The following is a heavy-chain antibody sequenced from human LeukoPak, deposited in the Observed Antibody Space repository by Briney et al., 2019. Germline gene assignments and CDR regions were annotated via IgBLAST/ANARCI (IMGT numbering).Heavy chain of an antibody. D-gene: IGHD1-26*01. V-gene: IGHV4-59*01. CDR3: ARDQIVVAGNWFDP. J-gene: IGHJ5*02. CDR1: GDSITGYY. Sequence: SETLSLTCTVSGDSITGYYWSWIRQPPGKGLEWIGDIYYSGNTNYNPSLKSRVTISIDTSKNQFSLNLRSVTTADTAVYYCARDQIVVAGNWFDPWSQGTLVTVSS. CDR2: IYYSGNT.